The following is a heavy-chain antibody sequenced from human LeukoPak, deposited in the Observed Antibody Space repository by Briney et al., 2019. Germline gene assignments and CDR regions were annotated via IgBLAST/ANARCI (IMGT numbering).Heavy chain of an antibody. CDR1: GASISSQF. CDR2: MSYSGNT. J-gene: IGHJ5*02. V-gene: IGHV4-59*11. Sequence: SETLSLTCTVSGASISSQFWSWVRQPPGKRPEYIGYMSYSGNTNYNPSHKSRVTISLDTSKNQFSLKLSSLTAADTAVYYCARFSSGSNWFDAWGQGTLATVSS. CDR3: ARFSSGSNWFDA.